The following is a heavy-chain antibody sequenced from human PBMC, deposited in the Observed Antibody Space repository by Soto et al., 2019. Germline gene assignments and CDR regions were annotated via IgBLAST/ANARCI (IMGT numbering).Heavy chain of an antibody. Sequence: PGGSLRLSCAASGFTFSSYAMSWVRQAPGKGLEWVSIISGSGGRTYYADSVKGRFTISRDNSRNTLYLQMNSLRAEDTAVYYCAKCPGSSYFDYWGQGTLVIVSS. D-gene: IGHD6-13*01. J-gene: IGHJ4*02. CDR3: AKCPGSSYFDY. CDR1: GFTFSSYA. CDR2: ISGSGGRT. V-gene: IGHV3-23*01.